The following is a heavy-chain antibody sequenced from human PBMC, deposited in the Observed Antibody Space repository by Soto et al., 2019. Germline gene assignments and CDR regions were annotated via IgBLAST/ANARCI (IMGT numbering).Heavy chain of an antibody. D-gene: IGHD1-26*01. J-gene: IGHJ4*02. V-gene: IGHV1-2*02. Sequence: ASVKVSCKASGYTFTAYYMHWVRQAPGQGLEWVGWINPNTGGTNFAQKFQGRVTMTRDTSIRTAYMELSSLRSDDTAVYYCARPYSGSYSFDYWGQGTLVTVSS. CDR1: GYTFTAYY. CDR3: ARPYSGSYSFDY. CDR2: INPNTGGT.